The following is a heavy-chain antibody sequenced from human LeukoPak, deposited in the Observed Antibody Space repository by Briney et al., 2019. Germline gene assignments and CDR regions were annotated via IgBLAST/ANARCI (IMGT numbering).Heavy chain of an antibody. CDR3: ACITMVRGVTNSEG. Sequence: PGGSLRLSCAASGFTFSSYGVHWVRQAPGKGLEWVAVISYDGSNKYYADSVKGRFTISRDNSKNTLYLQMNSLRAEDTAVYYCACITMVRGVTNSEGWGQGTLVTVSS. CDR1: GFTFSSYG. V-gene: IGHV3-30*03. CDR2: ISYDGSNK. D-gene: IGHD3-10*01. J-gene: IGHJ4*02.